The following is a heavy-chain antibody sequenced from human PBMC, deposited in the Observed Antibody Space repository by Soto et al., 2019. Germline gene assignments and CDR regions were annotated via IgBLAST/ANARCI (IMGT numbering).Heavy chain of an antibody. CDR3: VRDISHIIVTSFDL. D-gene: IGHD2-21*01. V-gene: IGHV3-48*03. CDR1: GFTCSNFE. J-gene: IGHJ4*02. CDR2: ISFRGTTI. Sequence: GGSLRLSCEASGFTCSNFEMNWVRQVPGRGLEWLAYISFRGTTIYYADSVRGRFTISRDNTKNSVFLQMYSLGVEDTAIYYCVRDISHIIVTSFDLWGQGTLVTVSS.